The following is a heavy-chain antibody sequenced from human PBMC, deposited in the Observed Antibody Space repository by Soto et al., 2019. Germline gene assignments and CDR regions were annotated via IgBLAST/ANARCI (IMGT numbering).Heavy chain of an antibody. Sequence: ASVKVSCKASGGTFSSYAISWVRQAPGQGLEWMGGIIPIFGTANYAQKFQGRVTITADESTSTAYMELSSLRSEDTAVYYCARSSIRISPLDPWGQGTLVTVSS. D-gene: IGHD2-2*01. J-gene: IGHJ5*02. V-gene: IGHV1-69*13. CDR3: ARSSIRISPLDP. CDR2: IIPIFGTA. CDR1: GGTFSSYA.